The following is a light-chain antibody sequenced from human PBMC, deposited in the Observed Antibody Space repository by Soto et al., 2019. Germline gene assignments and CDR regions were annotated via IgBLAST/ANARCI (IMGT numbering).Light chain of an antibody. CDR2: GDT. CDR1: SSNIGAGHA. V-gene: IGLV1-40*01. Sequence: QSVLTQPPSVSGAPWQRVTISCTGTSSNIGAGHAVHWYRQFPGAAPKLLIYGDTHRPSGVPDRFSGSKSGTSASLAITGLQAEDEADYYCQSYDSSLSVSYVFGTGTKVTVL. CDR3: QSYDSSLSVSYV. J-gene: IGLJ1*01.